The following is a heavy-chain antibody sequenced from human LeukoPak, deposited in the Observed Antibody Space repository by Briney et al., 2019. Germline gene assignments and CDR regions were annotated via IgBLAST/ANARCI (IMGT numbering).Heavy chain of an antibody. CDR1: GDSITSYY. CDR3: ARGLWVDY. Sequence: SETLSLTCTVSGDSITSYYWNWVRQSPEKGLEWIGYIHHTGKNYYNPSLKSRITMSVDTSKSQFFLKLSSVTAADTAVYYCARGLWVDYWGQGTLVTVSS. D-gene: IGHD1-26*01. V-gene: IGHV4-59*01. CDR2: IHHTGKN. J-gene: IGHJ4*02.